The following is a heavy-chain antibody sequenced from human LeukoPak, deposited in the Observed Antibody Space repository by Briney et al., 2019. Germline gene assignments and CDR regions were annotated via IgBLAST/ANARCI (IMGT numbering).Heavy chain of an antibody. CDR3: AKETGLWVLE. V-gene: IGHV3-30*18. CDR1: GFTFSSYG. D-gene: IGHD2/OR15-2a*01. Sequence: GGSLRLSCAASGFTFSSYGIHWVRQAPGKGLEWVAVISNNGSNTYYADSVKGRFTISRDNSKNTLYLQMNSLRAEDTAVYYCAKETGLWVLEGGQGTLVTVSS. CDR2: ISNNGSNT. J-gene: IGHJ4*02.